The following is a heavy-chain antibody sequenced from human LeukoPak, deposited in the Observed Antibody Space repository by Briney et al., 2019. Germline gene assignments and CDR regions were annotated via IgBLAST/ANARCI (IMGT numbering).Heavy chain of an antibody. CDR2: IIPIFGTA. CDR1: GCTFSSYA. V-gene: IGHV1-69*13. CDR3: ARSFYRGFYYFDY. J-gene: IGHJ4*02. Sequence: ASVRVSCKAPGCTFSSYAISWVRQAPGQGLEWMGGIIPIFGTANYAQKFQGRVTITADESTSTAYMELSSLRSEDTAVYYCARSFYRGFYYFDYWGQGTLVTLSS. D-gene: IGHD3-16*02.